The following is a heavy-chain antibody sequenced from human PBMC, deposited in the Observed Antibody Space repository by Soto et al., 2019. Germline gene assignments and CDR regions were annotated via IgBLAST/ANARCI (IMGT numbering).Heavy chain of an antibody. D-gene: IGHD2-8*02. J-gene: IGHJ4*02. CDR3: ATPGLGTGRYFFHD. V-gene: IGHV3-23*01. Sequence: EVQLLDSGGGLVQPGGSLRLSCVASGFSSSSCAMRWVSQAPGKGVEWVSGISASGGSTYYADSVKGRFTISSDNSKNTLHLQMNSLRAEDTAVYYCATPGLGTGRYFFHDWRQGTLVTVSS. CDR2: ISASGGST. CDR1: GFSSSSCA.